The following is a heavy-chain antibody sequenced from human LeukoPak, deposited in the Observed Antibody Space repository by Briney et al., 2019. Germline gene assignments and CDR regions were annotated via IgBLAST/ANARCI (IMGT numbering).Heavy chain of an antibody. D-gene: IGHD1-1*01. J-gene: IGHJ3*02. V-gene: IGHV3-7*01. CDR2: IKQDGSEK. CDR1: GFTFSNYW. Sequence: GGSLRLSCAVSGFTFSNYWMSWVRQAPGKGLEWVAYIKQDGSEKYYVDSVKGRFTISRDNAENTLYLQMNSLRAEDTAVYFCARGNAHAFDIWGQGTMVTVSS. CDR3: ARGNAHAFDI.